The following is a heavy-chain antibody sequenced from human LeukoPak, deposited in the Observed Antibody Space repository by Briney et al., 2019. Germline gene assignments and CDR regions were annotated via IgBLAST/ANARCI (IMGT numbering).Heavy chain of an antibody. CDR3: ARDRDSSSLQEYYYGMDV. J-gene: IGHJ6*02. D-gene: IGHD6-6*01. Sequence: GGSLRLSCAASGFTFSSYEMNWVRQAPGKGLEWVSYISSSGSTIYYADSVKDRFTISRDNAKNSLYLQMNSLRAEDTAVYYCARDRDSSSLQEYYYGMDVWGQGTTVTVSS. V-gene: IGHV3-48*03. CDR2: ISSSGSTI. CDR1: GFTFSSYE.